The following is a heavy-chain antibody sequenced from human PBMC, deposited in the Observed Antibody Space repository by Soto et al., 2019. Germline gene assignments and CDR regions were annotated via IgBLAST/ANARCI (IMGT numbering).Heavy chain of an antibody. CDR1: GFTFSDYY. Sequence: GSLRLSCAASGFTFSDYYMSWIRQAPGKGLEWVSYISSSSSYTNYADSVKGRFTISRDNAKNSLYLQMNSLRAEDTAVYYCARVTFCGGDCPPGYGMDVWGQGTTVT. J-gene: IGHJ6*02. CDR2: ISSSSSYT. D-gene: IGHD2-21*02. V-gene: IGHV3-11*05. CDR3: ARVTFCGGDCPPGYGMDV.